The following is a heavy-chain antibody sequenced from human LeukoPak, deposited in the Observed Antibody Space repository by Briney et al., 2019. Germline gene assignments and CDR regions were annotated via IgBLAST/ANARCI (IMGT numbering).Heavy chain of an antibody. D-gene: IGHD3-10*01. Sequence: ASVKVSCKASGYTFTSYDINWVRQASGQGREWMGWMNPNSGNTGYAQKFQGRVTMTRNTSISTAYMELSSLRSEDTAVYYCARSQYGSGSYYTPFDPWGQGTLVTVSS. CDR3: ARSQYGSGSYYTPFDP. J-gene: IGHJ5*02. CDR2: MNPNSGNT. CDR1: GYTFTSYD. V-gene: IGHV1-8*01.